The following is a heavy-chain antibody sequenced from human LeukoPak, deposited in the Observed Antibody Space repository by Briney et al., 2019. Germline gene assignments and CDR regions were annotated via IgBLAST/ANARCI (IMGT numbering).Heavy chain of an antibody. CDR1: GFTFSDYS. V-gene: IGHV3-23*01. J-gene: IGHJ4*02. D-gene: IGHD3-3*01. CDR2: IRPAGDST. Sequence: PGGSLRLSCTAFGFTFSDYSMSWGRRAPGAGLEGVSAIRPAGDSTTDADSAKGRSTISRDNSKSTLYLQMNGLTAEDTALYYCARRLVTAGITDFFDSWGQGTLVSVSS. CDR3: ARRLVTAGITDFFDS.